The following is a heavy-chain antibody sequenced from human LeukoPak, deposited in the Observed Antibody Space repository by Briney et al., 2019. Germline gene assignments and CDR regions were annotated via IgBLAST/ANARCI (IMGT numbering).Heavy chain of an antibody. V-gene: IGHV4-34*01. CDR2: INHSGST. D-gene: IGHD1-7*01. J-gene: IGHJ5*02. CDR1: GGSFSGYY. CDR3: ASRITGTMPWFDP. Sequence: SETLSLTCAVYGGSFSGYYWSWIRQPPGKGLEWIGEINHSGSTNYNPSLKSRVTISVDTSKNQFSLKLSSVTAADTAVYYCASRITGTMPWFDPWGQGTLVTVSS.